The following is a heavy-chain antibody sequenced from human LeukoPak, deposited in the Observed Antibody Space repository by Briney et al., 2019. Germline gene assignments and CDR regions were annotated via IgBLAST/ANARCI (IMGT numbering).Heavy chain of an antibody. CDR2: IYYTGST. D-gene: IGHD5-12*01. Sequence: SQTLSPTCTVSGGSISNGDYYWSWIRQPPGKGLEWIGYIYYTGSTYYNPSLKSRVTISGDTFKNQLSLKLSSVTAADTAVYYCARSSRGSDYYFDYWGQGTLVTVSS. V-gene: IGHV4-30-4*01. CDR1: GGSISNGDYY. CDR3: ARSSRGSDYYFDY. J-gene: IGHJ4*01.